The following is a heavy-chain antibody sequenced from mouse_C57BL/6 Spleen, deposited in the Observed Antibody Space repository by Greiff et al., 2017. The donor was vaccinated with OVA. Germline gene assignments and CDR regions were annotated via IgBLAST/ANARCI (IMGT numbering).Heavy chain of an antibody. CDR1: GYTFTSYW. D-gene: IGHD3-1*01. CDR2: IDPSDSET. Sequence: VQLQQPGAELVRPGSSVKLSCKASGYTFTSYWMHWVKQRPIQGLEWIGNIDPSDSETHYNQKFKDKATLTVDKSSSTAYMQLSSLTSEDSAVYYCARSGSFYYFDYWGKGTTLTVSS. V-gene: IGHV1-52*01. CDR3: ARSGSFYYFDY. J-gene: IGHJ2*01.